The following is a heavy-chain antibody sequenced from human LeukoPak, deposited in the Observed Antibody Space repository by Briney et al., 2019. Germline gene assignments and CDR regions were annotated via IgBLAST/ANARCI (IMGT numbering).Heavy chain of an antibody. CDR1: GGSFSGYY. CDR2: INHSGST. CDR3: ARIPRYCSSTSCQDY. V-gene: IGHV4-34*01. D-gene: IGHD2-2*01. Sequence: SETLSLTCAVYGGSFSGYYWSWIRQPPGKGLEWIGEINHSGSTNYNPSHKSRVTISVDTSKNQFSLKLSSVTAADTAVYYCARIPRYCSSTSCQDYWGQGTLVTVSS. J-gene: IGHJ4*02.